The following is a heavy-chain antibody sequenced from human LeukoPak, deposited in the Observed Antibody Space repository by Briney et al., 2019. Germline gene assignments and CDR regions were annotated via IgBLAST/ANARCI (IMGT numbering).Heavy chain of an antibody. CDR2: IRSKANSYAT. CDR1: GFTFSGSA. V-gene: IGHV3-73*01. J-gene: IGHJ4*02. CDR3: AHYYDSSGYYHY. D-gene: IGHD3-22*01. Sequence: GGSLRLSCAASGFTFSGSAMHWVRQVSGKGLEWVGRIRSKANSYATAYAASVKGRFTISRDDSKNTAYLQMNSLKTEDTAVYYCAHYYDSSGYYHYWGQGTLVTVSS.